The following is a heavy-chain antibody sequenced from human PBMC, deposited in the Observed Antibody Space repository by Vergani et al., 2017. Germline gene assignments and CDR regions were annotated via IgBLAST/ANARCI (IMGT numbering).Heavy chain of an antibody. J-gene: IGHJ3*02. D-gene: IGHD3-22*01. CDR1: GFTFSSYG. Sequence: VQLVESGGGVVQPGRSLRLSCAASGFTFSSYGMHWVRQAPGKGLEWVAVISYDGSNKYYADSVKGRFTISRDNSKNTLYLQMNSLRAEDTAVYYCAKGCFYYDSSGYYSLVAFDIWGQGTMVTVSS. CDR2: ISYDGSNK. CDR3: AKGCFYYDSSGYYSLVAFDI. V-gene: IGHV3-30*18.